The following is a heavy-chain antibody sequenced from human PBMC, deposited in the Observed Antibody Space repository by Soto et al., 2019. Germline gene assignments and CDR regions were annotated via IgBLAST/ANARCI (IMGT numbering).Heavy chain of an antibody. J-gene: IGHJ4*02. V-gene: IGHV3-66*01. CDR3: ATRMTTAPY. Sequence: EVRLVQSGGGLVQPGGSLRLSCAASLFIVSDNYMSWVRQAPGKGLEWVSLIYSGGGTDYVESVKGRFTISRDNSKNTLYLQMNSLKAEDTGIYYCATRMTTAPYWGQGTVVTVSS. D-gene: IGHD4-17*01. CDR1: LFIVSDNY. CDR2: IYSGGGT.